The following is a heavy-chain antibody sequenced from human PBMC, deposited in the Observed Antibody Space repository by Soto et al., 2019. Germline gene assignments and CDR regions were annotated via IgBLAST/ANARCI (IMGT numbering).Heavy chain of an antibody. CDR2: ISSGCTTT. D-gene: IGHD6-19*01. J-gene: IGHJ4*02. CDR3: ARAGGSIGGWFRSKFDS. Sequence: GGSLRLSCAASGFTFGSYAMSWVRQAPGKGLEWVSSISSGCTTTFYAASVEGRFTISRDKSQNTLYLQKSSLIADDTAVYYCARAGGSIGGWFRSKFDSWAQGTQVTVSS. CDR1: GFTFGSYA. V-gene: IGHV3-23*01.